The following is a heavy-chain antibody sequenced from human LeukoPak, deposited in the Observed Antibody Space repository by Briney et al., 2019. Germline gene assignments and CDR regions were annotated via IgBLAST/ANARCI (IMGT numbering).Heavy chain of an antibody. J-gene: IGHJ5*02. CDR2: INHSGST. D-gene: IGHD2-2*01. Sequence: SETLSLTCTVSGGSISSYYWSWIRQPPGKGLEWIGEINHSGSTNYNPSLKSRVTISVDTSKNQFSLKLSSVTAADTAVYYCARGRGYCSSTSCYLRFDPWGQGTLVTVSS. CDR3: ARGRGYCSSTSCYLRFDP. V-gene: IGHV4-34*01. CDR1: GGSISSYY.